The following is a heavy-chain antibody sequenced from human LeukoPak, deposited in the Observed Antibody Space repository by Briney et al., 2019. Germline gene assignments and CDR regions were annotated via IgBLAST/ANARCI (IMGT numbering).Heavy chain of an antibody. Sequence: PSQTLSLTCTVSGGSISSGGYYWSWIRQPPGKGLEWIGYIYHSGSTYYNPSLKSRVTISVDRSKNQFSLKLSSVTAADTAVYYCARRFSAGDKGLDYWGQGTLVTVSS. CDR3: ARRFSAGDKGLDY. D-gene: IGHD7-27*01. V-gene: IGHV4-30-2*01. J-gene: IGHJ4*02. CDR2: IYHSGST. CDR1: GGSISSGGYY.